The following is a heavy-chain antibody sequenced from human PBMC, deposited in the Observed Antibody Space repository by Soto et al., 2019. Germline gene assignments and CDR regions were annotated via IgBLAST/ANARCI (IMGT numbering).Heavy chain of an antibody. Sequence: PGGFLRLSCAASGFTFSDYYMSWISQATGKGLEWVSYISSSSSYTNYAESLRGRFTISRDNAKNTLYLQMNSLIAEDTAMYDYARMRYSGSYLHFDYWGQGTLVIVSS. V-gene: IGHV3-11*03. CDR2: ISSSSSYT. D-gene: IGHD1-26*01. CDR3: ARMRYSGSYLHFDY. J-gene: IGHJ4*02. CDR1: GFTFSDYY.